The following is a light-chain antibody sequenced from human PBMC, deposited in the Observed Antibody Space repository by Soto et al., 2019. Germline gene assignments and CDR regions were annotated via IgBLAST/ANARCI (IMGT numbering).Light chain of an antibody. V-gene: IGKV3-11*01. CDR2: DAS. CDR3: QQRDNWPWT. CDR1: QSIRNN. Sequence: ETVLTQSPAPLSLSPGERATLSCRASQSIRNNLAWYQHRPGQAPRLLIYDASTRATGIPGRFSGSGSGTDFTLSISYLEPEDFAVYYCQQRDNWPWTFGQGAKVEIK. J-gene: IGKJ1*01.